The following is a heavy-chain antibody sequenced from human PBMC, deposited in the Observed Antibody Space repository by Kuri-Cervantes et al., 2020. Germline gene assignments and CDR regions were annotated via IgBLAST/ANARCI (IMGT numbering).Heavy chain of an antibody. D-gene: IGHD3-10*01. Sequence: ASVKVSCKASGYAFTSYAMHWVRQAPGQRLKWMGWINAGNGNTKYSQKLQGRVTMTTDTSTSTAYMELRSLRSDDTAVYYCARGGKYGSGSYGGHYYYYGMDVWGQGTTVTVSS. CDR2: INAGNGNT. V-gene: IGHV1-3*01. J-gene: IGHJ6*02. CDR3: ARGGKYGSGSYGGHYYYYGMDV. CDR1: GYAFTSYA.